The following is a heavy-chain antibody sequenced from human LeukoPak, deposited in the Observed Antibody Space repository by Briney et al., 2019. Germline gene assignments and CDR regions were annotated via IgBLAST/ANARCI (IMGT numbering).Heavy chain of an antibody. CDR1: GGSISSFY. Sequence: PSETLSLTCTVSGGSISSFYWSWIRQPPGKGLEWIGYIYYSGSTNYNPSLESRVTISVDTFKNQFSLELSSVTAADTAVYYCAKNSGTFSSFDYWGQGTLVTVSS. CDR2: IYYSGST. V-gene: IGHV4-59*08. D-gene: IGHD1-26*01. J-gene: IGHJ4*02. CDR3: AKNSGTFSSFDY.